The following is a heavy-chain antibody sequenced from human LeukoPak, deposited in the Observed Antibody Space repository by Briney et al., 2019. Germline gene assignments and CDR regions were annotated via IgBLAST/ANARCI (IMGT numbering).Heavy chain of an antibody. J-gene: IGHJ4*02. V-gene: IGHV1-24*01. CDR1: GYTLAELS. CDR2: FDPEDGGT. Sequence: ASVKVSCKVSGYTLAELSMHWVRQAPGKGLEWMGGFDPEDGGTIYAQKFQGRVTMAGDTSTDSAYMELSSLSSEATAVYYCPPGDGYRSSWSPIDYWGQGTLVTVSS. D-gene: IGHD6-13*01. CDR3: PPGDGYRSSWSPIDY.